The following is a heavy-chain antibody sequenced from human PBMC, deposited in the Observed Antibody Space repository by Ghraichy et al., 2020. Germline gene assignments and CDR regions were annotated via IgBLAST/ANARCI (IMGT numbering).Heavy chain of an antibody. CDR1: GGSISSSSYY. CDR2: IYYSGST. V-gene: IGHV4-39*01. J-gene: IGHJ3*02. CDR3: AREGYCSSTSCYEGGAFDI. Sequence: SETLSLTCTVSGGSISSSSYYWGWIRQPPGKGLEWIGSIYYSGSTYYNPSLKSRVTISVDTSKNQFSLKLSSVTAADTAVYYCAREGYCSSTSCYEGGAFDIWGQGTMVTVSS. D-gene: IGHD2-2*01.